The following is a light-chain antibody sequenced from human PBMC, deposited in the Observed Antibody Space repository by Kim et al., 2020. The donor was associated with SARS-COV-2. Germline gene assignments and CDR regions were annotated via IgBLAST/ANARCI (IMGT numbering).Light chain of an antibody. J-gene: IGKJ2*03. V-gene: IGKV4-1*01. Sequence: ATINCKSSQSVLYSSNNKNYLAWYQQKPGQPPKLLIYWASTRESGVPDRFSGSGSGTDFTLTISSLQAEDVAVYYCQQYYSTPRSFGQGTKLEIK. CDR1: QSVLYSSNNKNY. CDR3: QQYYSTPRS. CDR2: WAS.